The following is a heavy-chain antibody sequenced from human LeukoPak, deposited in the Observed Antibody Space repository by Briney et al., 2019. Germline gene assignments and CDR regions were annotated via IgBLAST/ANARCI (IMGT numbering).Heavy chain of an antibody. J-gene: IGHJ5*02. CDR3: ARDTPYYYDSSGYSAS. CDR2: IRYDGSNK. V-gene: IGHV3-30*02. Sequence: SGGSLRLSCAASGFTFSSYGMHWVRQAPGKGLEWVAFIRYDGSNKYYADSVKGRFTISRDNSKNTLYLQMNSLRAEDTAVYYCARDTPYYYDSSGYSASWGQGTLVTVSS. CDR1: GFTFSSYG. D-gene: IGHD3-22*01.